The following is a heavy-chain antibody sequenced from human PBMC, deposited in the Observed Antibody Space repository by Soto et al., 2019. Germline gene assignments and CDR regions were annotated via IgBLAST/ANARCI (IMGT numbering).Heavy chain of an antibody. CDR3: AKDRGGGAARIPPPLVRLGYYGMDV. J-gene: IGHJ6*02. D-gene: IGHD6-6*01. V-gene: IGHV3-30*18. CDR2: ISYDGSNK. CDR1: GFTFSSYG. Sequence: GGSLRLSCAASGFTFSSYGMHWVRQAPGKGLEWVAVISYDGSNKYYADSVKGRFTISRDNSKNTLYLQMNSLRAEDTAVYYCAKDRGGGAARIPPPLVRLGYYGMDVWGQGTTVTVSS.